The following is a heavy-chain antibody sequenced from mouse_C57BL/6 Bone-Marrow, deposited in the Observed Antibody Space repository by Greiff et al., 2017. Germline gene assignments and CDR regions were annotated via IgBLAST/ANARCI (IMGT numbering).Heavy chain of an antibody. D-gene: IGHD3-2*02. CDR1: GFTFSSYG. Sequence: EVQLVESGGDLVKPGGSLKLSCAASGFTFSSYGMSWVRQTPDKRLEWVATISSGGSYTYYPDSVKGRFTISRDNAKNTLYLQMSSLKSEDTAMYYCARRAQDGGFYAMDYWGQGTSVTVSS. CDR3: ARRAQDGGFYAMDY. CDR2: ISSGGSYT. V-gene: IGHV5-6*01. J-gene: IGHJ4*01.